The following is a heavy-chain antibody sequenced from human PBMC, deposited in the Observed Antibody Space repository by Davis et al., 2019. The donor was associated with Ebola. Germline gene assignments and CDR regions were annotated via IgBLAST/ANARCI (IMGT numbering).Heavy chain of an antibody. CDR3: ARDLYLGSWNYYGMDV. Sequence: GGSLRLSCTASGFTFSNYAMNWVRQTPGKGLEWVSSISGRGPDTYHADSVKGRFTISRDNAKNSLYLQMNSLRAEDTAVYYCARDLYLGSWNYYGMDVWGQGTTVTVSS. CDR1: GFTFSNYA. D-gene: IGHD2-2*02. V-gene: IGHV3-21*01. CDR2: ISGRGPDT. J-gene: IGHJ6*02.